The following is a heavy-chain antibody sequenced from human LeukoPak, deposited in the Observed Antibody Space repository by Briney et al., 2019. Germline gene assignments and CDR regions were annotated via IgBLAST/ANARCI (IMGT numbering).Heavy chain of an antibody. J-gene: IGHJ3*02. CDR2: FDPEDGAT. CDR3: ATDLKRGRAFDI. Sequence: ASVKVSCKVSGYTLTELSMHGVRQAPGKGLEWMGGFDPEDGATIYAQKFKGRVTMTEETSTDTAYMELSSLRSEDTAVYYCATDLKRGRAFDIWGQGTMVTVSS. V-gene: IGHV1-24*01. CDR1: GYTLTELS.